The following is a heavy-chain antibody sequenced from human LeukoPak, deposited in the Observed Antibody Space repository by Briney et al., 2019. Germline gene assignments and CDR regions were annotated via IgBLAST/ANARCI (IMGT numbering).Heavy chain of an antibody. Sequence: GGSLRLSCAASGFTFSSYEMNWVRQAPGKGLEWVSYISSSGSTIYYADSVKGRFTISRGNAKNSLYLKMNSLRAEDTAVYYCARDPADTAMVVWGTGMDVWGQGTTVTVSS. V-gene: IGHV3-48*03. CDR1: GFTFSSYE. D-gene: IGHD5-18*01. CDR3: ARDPADTAMVVWGTGMDV. J-gene: IGHJ6*02. CDR2: ISSSGSTI.